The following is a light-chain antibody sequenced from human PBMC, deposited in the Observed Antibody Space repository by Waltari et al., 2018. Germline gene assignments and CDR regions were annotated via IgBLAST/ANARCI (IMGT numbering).Light chain of an antibody. CDR1: SSDVGSYNY. V-gene: IGLV2-23*01. J-gene: IGLJ3*02. CDR3: CSYAGSGTWV. Sequence: QSALTQPASVSGSPGQSITISCPGTSSDVGSYNYVPWYQQHPGKAPKVMIYEGSKRPSGVSNRFSGSKSGNTASLTISGLQAEDEADYYCCSYAGSGTWVFGGGTKLTVL. CDR2: EGS.